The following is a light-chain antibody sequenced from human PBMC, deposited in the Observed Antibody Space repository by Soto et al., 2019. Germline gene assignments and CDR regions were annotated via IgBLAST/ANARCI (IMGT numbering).Light chain of an antibody. V-gene: IGLV2-8*01. CDR1: SSDIGGYYY. CDR2: EVT. CDR3: SSYAGSNNFV. Sequence: QSALTQPPSASGSPGQSVTVSCTGTSSDIGGYYYVSWYQQHPGKAPKLIIYEVTKRPSGVPDRFSGSKSGSTASLTVSGLQAEDEADYYCSSYAGSNNFVFGAGTKVTVL. J-gene: IGLJ1*01.